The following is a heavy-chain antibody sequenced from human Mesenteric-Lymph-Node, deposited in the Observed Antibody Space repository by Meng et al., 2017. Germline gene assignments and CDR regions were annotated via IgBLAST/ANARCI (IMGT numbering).Heavy chain of an antibody. D-gene: IGHD3-9*01. CDR3: TRDFDWSSAS. Sequence: GESLKISCAASGFTFTNAWMSWVRQAPGKGLEWVGRINPDGSATGYADSVKGRFTVSRDNAKNTLYLQMNSLSAEDTAVYYCTRDFDWSSASWGQGTLVTVSS. V-gene: IGHV3-74*01. CDR1: GFTFTNAW. J-gene: IGHJ4*02. CDR2: INPDGSAT.